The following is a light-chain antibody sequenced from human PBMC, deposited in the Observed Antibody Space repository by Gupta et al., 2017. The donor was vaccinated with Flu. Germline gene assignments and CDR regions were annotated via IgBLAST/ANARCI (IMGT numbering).Light chain of an antibody. Sequence: QSALTQPASVPGSPGQSLPISCTGTTSDIGDYNYVSWYQQHPGKAPKLMIYEVTNRPSGVADRFFGSESGNTTSLTISGLQAEDEADYYCASYTRKNGFDFYVFGTGTKVTVL. CDR1: TSDIGDYNY. CDR2: EVT. J-gene: IGLJ1*01. V-gene: IGLV2-14*01. CDR3: ASYTRKNGFDFYV.